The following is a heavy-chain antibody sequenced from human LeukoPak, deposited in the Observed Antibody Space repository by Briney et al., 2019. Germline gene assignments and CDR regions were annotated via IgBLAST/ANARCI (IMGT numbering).Heavy chain of an antibody. V-gene: IGHV3-30*02. CDR1: GFTISSYG. Sequence: GGSLRLSCAASGFTISSYGMHWVRQAPGKGLEWVAFIRYDENNKYYADSVKGRFTISRDNSRNTLYLQMNSLRAEDTAVYYCAKPGKYCSSTSCYTHFDYWGQGTLVTVSS. CDR3: AKPGKYCSSTSCYTHFDY. J-gene: IGHJ4*02. CDR2: IRYDENNK. D-gene: IGHD2-2*02.